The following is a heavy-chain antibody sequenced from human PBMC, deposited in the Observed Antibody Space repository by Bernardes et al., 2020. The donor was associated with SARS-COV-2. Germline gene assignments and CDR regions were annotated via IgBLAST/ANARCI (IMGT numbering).Heavy chain of an antibody. CDR1: GGSINSYY. D-gene: IGHD3-10*01. Sequence: SETLSLTCTVSGGSINSYYWGWVRQSPGKGLEWIADLIYSGSTNYNPSLRSRVTMSVDTSENQFSLKLSSVTAADTAIYYCARRFNYGSFDYWGQGTLVTVSS. J-gene: IGHJ4*02. CDR2: LIYSGST. V-gene: IGHV4-59*01. CDR3: ARRFNYGSFDY.